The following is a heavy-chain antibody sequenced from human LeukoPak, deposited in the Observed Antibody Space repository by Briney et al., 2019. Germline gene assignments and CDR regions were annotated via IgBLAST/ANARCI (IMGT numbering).Heavy chain of an antibody. D-gene: IGHD2-2*01. CDR3: ARRLTQYDCFDP. Sequence: SQTLSLTCAISGDSVSSNSVTWNWIRQSPSRGLECRGRTYYRSTWYNDYAVSVRGRITVNPDTSKNQFSLHLNSVTPEDTAVYYCARRLTQYDCFDPWGQGILVTVSS. CDR2: TYYRSTWYN. V-gene: IGHV6-1*01. CDR1: GDSVSSNSVT. J-gene: IGHJ5*02.